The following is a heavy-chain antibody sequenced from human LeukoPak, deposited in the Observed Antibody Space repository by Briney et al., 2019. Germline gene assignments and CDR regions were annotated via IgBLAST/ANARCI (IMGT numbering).Heavy chain of an antibody. CDR3: ARKEDYYGSGSYNDWFDP. V-gene: IGHV4-30-4*01. J-gene: IGHJ5*02. Sequence: PSETLSLICTVSGGSISSGDYYWSWIRQPPGKGLEWIGYIYYSGSTYYNPSLKSRVTISVDTSKNQFSLKLSSVTAADTAVYYCARKEDYYGSGSYNDWFDPWGQGTLVTVSS. CDR2: IYYSGST. D-gene: IGHD3-10*01. CDR1: GGSISSGDYY.